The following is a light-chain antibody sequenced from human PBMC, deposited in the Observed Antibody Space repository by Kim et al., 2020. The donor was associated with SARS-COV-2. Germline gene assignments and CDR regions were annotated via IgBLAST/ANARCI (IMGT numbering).Light chain of an antibody. V-gene: IGLV1-44*01. Sequence: QRVTISCSGSRSNIGSYSVNWYQHLPVTAPKLLIYSNNQRPSGVPDRFSGSKSGTSASLAISGLQSEDEADYYCAAWDDSLNAYVFGIGTKVTVL. J-gene: IGLJ1*01. CDR3: AAWDDSLNAYV. CDR2: SNN. CDR1: RSNIGSYS.